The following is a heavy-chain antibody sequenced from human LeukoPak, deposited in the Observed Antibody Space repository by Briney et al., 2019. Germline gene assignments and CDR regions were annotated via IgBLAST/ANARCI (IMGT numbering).Heavy chain of an antibody. D-gene: IGHD4-17*01. V-gene: IGHV3-23*01. J-gene: IGHJ3*01. CDR3: ASSTLTRRGVGDFDL. CDR2: VSGSGGTT. Sequence: PGGSLRLSCAASGFTFSNYAMSWVRQAPGKGLEWVSAVSGSGGTTYYADSVKGRLTVSSDNSKNTLYLEMNNLRAEDTAIYYCASSTLTRRGVGDFDLWGQGTWVTVSS. CDR1: GFTFSNYA.